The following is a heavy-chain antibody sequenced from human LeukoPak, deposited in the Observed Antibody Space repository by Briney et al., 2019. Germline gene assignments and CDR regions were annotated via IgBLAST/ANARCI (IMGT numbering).Heavy chain of an antibody. Sequence: GGSLRLSCAASGFTFSNYAMSWVRQAPGKGLEWVSAITGSGGGTYYADSVKGRFTISRDNSKNTLYLQMNSLRADDTAVYYCAKWGDYGVLTGYYDPDYWGQGTLVTVSS. CDR2: ITGSGGGT. CDR1: GFTFSNYA. V-gene: IGHV3-23*01. D-gene: IGHD3-9*01. J-gene: IGHJ4*02. CDR3: AKWGDYGVLTGYYDPDY.